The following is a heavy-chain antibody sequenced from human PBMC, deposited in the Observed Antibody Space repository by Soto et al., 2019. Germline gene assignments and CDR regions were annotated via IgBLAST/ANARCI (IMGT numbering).Heavy chain of an antibody. CDR1: GFTFSGYW. V-gene: IGHV3-7*01. J-gene: IGHJ4*02. CDR3: ARGGRGVYFDY. CDR2: IKHAGSER. Sequence: EVQLVESGGGLVQPGGSLRLSCAGSGFTFSGYWMSWVRQAPGKGLEWVANIKHAGSERHYVDSVKGRFTISRDDAKSSLFLQMNSLRAEDTAVYYCARGGRGVYFDYWGQGSQVTVSS.